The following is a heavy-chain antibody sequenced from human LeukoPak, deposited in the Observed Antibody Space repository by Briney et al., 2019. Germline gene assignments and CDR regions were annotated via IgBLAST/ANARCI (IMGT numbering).Heavy chain of an antibody. Sequence: GGSLRLSCAASEFSVGSNYMTWVRQAPGKGLEWVSLIYSGGSTYYADSVKGRFTIYRDISKSTVYLQMNNLRPEDTAVYYCAKDGYDYIWGPYKLPSYFDYWGRGTLVTVS. CDR3: AKDGYDYIWGPYKLPSYFDY. CDR1: EFSVGSNY. V-gene: IGHV3-66*01. CDR2: IYSGGST. D-gene: IGHD3-16*01. J-gene: IGHJ4*02.